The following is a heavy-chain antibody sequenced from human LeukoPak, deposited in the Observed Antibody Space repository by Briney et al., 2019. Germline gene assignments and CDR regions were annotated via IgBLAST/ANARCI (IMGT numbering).Heavy chain of an antibody. CDR1: GGTFSSYA. Sequence: SVKVSCKASGGTFSSYAISWVRQAPGQGLEWMGGIIPIFGTANYAQKFQGRVTITADESTSTAYMELSSLRSEDTAVYYCARGGATVVTPSVYWGQGTLVTVSS. CDR2: IIPIFGTA. CDR3: ARGGATVVTPSVY. V-gene: IGHV1-69*13. J-gene: IGHJ4*02. D-gene: IGHD4-23*01.